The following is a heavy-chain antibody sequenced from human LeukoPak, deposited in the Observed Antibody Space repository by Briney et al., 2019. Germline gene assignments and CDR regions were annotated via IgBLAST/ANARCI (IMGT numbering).Heavy chain of an antibody. V-gene: IGHV1-69*05. J-gene: IGHJ3*02. CDR1: GGTFSSYA. D-gene: IGHD3-22*01. CDR3: ARERITMIVVVNAFDI. Sequence: GSSVKVSCKASGGTFSSYAISWVRQAPGQGLEWMGRIIPIFGTANYAQKFQGRVTMTRDTSTSTVYMELSSLRSEDTAVYYCARERITMIVVVNAFDIWGQGTMVTVSS. CDR2: IIPIFGTA.